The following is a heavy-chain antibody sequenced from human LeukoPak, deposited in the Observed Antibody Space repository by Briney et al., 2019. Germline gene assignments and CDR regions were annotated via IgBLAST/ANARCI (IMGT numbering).Heavy chain of an antibody. CDR3: AKDTTGANPYYGMDV. V-gene: IGHV3-23*01. J-gene: IGHJ6*02. D-gene: IGHD1-1*01. Sequence: GGSLRLSCAASGFTFSSYAMSWVRQAPGKGLEWVSAISGSGGSTYSADSVKGRFTIARDNSKNTLYLQMNSLRAEDTAVYYCAKDTTGANPYYGMDVWGQGTTVTVSS. CDR2: ISGSGGST. CDR1: GFTFSSYA.